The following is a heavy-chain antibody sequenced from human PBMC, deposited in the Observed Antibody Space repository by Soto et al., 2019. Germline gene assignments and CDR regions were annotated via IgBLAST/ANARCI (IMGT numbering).Heavy chain of an antibody. D-gene: IGHD6-13*01. CDR2: MNPNSGNT. Sequence: QVQLVQSGAEVKKPGASVKVSCKASGYTFTSYDINWVRQATGQGLEWMGWMNPNSGNTGYEQKFQGRVTMTRKTSISTAYMELSSLRSEDTAVYYCARERSAAGTGWFDPWGQGTLVTVSS. CDR1: GYTFTSYD. J-gene: IGHJ5*02. V-gene: IGHV1-8*01. CDR3: ARERSAAGTGWFDP.